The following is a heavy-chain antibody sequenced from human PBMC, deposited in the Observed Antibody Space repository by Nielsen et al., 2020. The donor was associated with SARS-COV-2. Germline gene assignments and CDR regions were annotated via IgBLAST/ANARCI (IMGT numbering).Heavy chain of an antibody. CDR2: INPNSGGT. CDR1: GYIFTGDY. V-gene: IGHV1-2*02. D-gene: IGHD1-14*01. Sequence: ASVKVSCKASGYIFTGDYMHWVRQAPGQGLEWMGWINPNSGGTNYAQRFQGRVTMTTDTSISTAYMELGRLRSDDTALYYCARDREDKPPPIAYYFDYWGQGTLVTVSS. CDR3: ARDREDKPPPIAYYFDY. J-gene: IGHJ4*02.